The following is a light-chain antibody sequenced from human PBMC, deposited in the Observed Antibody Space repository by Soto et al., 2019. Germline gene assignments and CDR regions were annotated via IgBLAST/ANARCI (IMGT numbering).Light chain of an antibody. CDR1: SSNIGAGYD. J-gene: IGLJ3*02. CDR3: QSYDSSLSGFWV. Sequence: QAVVTQPPSVSGAPGQRVTISCTGSSSNIGAGYDVHWYQQLPGTAPKLLIYGNSSRPSGVPDRFSGSKSGTSASLAITGLQAEDEADYYCQSYDSSLSGFWVFGGGTQLTVL. V-gene: IGLV1-40*01. CDR2: GNS.